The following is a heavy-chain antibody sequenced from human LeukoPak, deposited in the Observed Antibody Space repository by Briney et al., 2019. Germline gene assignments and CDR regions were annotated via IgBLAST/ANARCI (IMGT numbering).Heavy chain of an antibody. J-gene: IGHJ4*02. Sequence: PGGSLRLSCAASGFSFSDYAMHWVRQAPGKGLEWVAVISYDGSNKHYGDSVKGRFAIYRDNSKNTLYLQMNSPRPEDTAVYYCAKDVSRGSGALGDYWGQGTLVTVSS. CDR1: GFSFSDYA. D-gene: IGHD3-10*01. CDR3: AKDVSRGSGALGDY. CDR2: ISYDGSNK. V-gene: IGHV3-30*18.